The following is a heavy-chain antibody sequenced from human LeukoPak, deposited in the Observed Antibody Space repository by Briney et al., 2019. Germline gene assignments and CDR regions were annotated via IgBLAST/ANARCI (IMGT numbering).Heavy chain of an antibody. D-gene: IGHD4/OR15-4a*01. CDR2: INHSGST. V-gene: IGHV4-34*01. J-gene: IGHJ4*02. CDR1: GGSISGHY. Sequence: SETLSLTCTVSGGSISGHYWSWIRQPPGKGLEWIGEINHSGSTNYNPSLKSRVTISVDTSKNQFSLKLSSVTAADTAVYYCARAKVRFDYWGQGTLVTVSS. CDR3: ARAKVRFDY.